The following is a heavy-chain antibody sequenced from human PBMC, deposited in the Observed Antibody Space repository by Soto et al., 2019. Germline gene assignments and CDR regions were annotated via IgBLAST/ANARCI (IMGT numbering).Heavy chain of an antibody. J-gene: IGHJ4*01. D-gene: IGHD1-1*01. CDR1: GFTFGDTP. V-gene: IGHV3-15*01. CDR2: LQSRSDGGDT. Sequence: KPGGSLRLSCAATGFTFGDTPMNWVRQAPGKGLEWVGRLQSRSDGGDTDFAAAVRGRFTISRDASTNTLNLDMDSLKTEDSAVYYCTAGRNTRSAQPFDYWGQGTLVTVSS. CDR3: TAGRNTRSAQPFDY.